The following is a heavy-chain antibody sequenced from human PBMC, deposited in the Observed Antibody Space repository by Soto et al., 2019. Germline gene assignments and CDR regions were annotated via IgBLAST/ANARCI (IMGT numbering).Heavy chain of an antibody. CDR2: IYHSGST. V-gene: IGHV4-30-2*01. Sequence: SETLSLTCAVSGGSISSGGYSWSWIRQPPGKGLEWIGYIYHSGSTYYNPSLKSRVTISVDRSKNQFSLKLSSVTAADTAVYYCARDRYDFWSGYYTTTYYYVMAVSGQGTTVIGSS. D-gene: IGHD3-3*01. J-gene: IGHJ6*02. CDR3: ARDRYDFWSGYYTTTYYYVMAV. CDR1: GGSISSGGYS.